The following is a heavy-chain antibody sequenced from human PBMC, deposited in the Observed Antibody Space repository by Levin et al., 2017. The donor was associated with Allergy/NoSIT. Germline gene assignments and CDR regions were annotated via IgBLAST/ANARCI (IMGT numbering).Heavy chain of an antibody. J-gene: IGHJ3*02. CDR2: ISYDGSNK. CDR1: GFTFSSYG. D-gene: IGHD1-26*01. Sequence: GGSLRLSCAASGFTFSSYGMHWVRQAPGKGLEWVAVISYDGSNKYYADSVKGRFTISRDNSKNTLYLQMNSLRAEDTAVYYCAKAIGYSGSYYGYDAFDIWGQGTMVTVSS. CDR3: AKAIGYSGSYYGYDAFDI. V-gene: IGHV3-30*18.